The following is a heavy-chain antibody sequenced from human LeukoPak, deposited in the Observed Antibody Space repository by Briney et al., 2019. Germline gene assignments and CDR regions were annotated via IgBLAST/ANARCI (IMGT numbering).Heavy chain of an antibody. CDR3: ARGTIFGVVMHSYGMDV. CDR2: IYYSGST. Sequence: KTSETLSLTCTVSGGSISSYYWSWIRQPPGKGLEWIGYIYYSGSTNYNPSLKNRVTISVDTSKNQFSLKLSSVTAADTAVYYCARGTIFGVVMHSYGMDVWGQGTTVTVSS. CDR1: GGSISSYY. V-gene: IGHV4-59*08. D-gene: IGHD3-3*01. J-gene: IGHJ6*02.